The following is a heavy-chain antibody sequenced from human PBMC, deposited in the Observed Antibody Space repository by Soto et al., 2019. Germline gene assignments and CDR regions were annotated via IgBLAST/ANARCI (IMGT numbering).Heavy chain of an antibody. Sequence: TLPLTCSMSRDNVSSKSAGWNWVRQTPSKSLEWLGRTYYRSKWYFNYAVSVESRITINPDTSKIQFSLQLSSVTPDDTAVYYCARGSWDDVSGHYSMDVWGKGTTVTVSS. J-gene: IGHJ6*03. CDR2: TYYRSKWYF. CDR3: ARGSWDDVSGHYSMDV. D-gene: IGHD1-1*01. V-gene: IGHV6-1*01. CDR1: RDNVSSKSAG.